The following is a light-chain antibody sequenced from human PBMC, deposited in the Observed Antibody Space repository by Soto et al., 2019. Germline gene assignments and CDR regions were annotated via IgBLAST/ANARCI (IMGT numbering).Light chain of an antibody. J-gene: IGKJ1*01. V-gene: IGKV1-5*03. CDR1: QTISSW. CDR2: KAS. CDR3: QHYNSYSEA. Sequence: DIQMTQSPSTLSGSVGDRVTITCRASQTISSWLAWYQQKPGKAPNLLICKASTLKSGVPSRFSGSGSGTEFTLTISSLQPDDFATYYCQHYNSYSEAFGQGTKVDIK.